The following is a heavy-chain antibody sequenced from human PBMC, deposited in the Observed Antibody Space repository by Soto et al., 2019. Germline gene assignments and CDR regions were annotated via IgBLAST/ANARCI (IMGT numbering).Heavy chain of an antibody. V-gene: IGHV4-39*01. Sequence: PSETLSLTCTVSGGSISSSSYYWGWIRQPPGKGLEWIGSIYYSGSTYYNPSLKSRVTISVDTSKNQFSLKLSSVTAADTAVYYCARPNCSRGYYDRSVYYFCGQGSLVPVSS. CDR1: GGSISSSSYY. CDR3: ARPNCSRGYYDRSVYYF. D-gene: IGHD3-22*01. J-gene: IGHJ4*02. CDR2: IYYSGST.